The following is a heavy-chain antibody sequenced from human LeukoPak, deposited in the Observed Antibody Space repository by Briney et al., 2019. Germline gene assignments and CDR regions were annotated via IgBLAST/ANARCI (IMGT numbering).Heavy chain of an antibody. D-gene: IGHD2-15*01. CDR2: ISSSSSYI. Sequence: GGSLRLSCAASGFTFSSYSMNWVRQAPGKGLEWVSSISSSSSYIYYADSVKGRFTISRDNAKNSLYPQMNSLRAEDTAVYYCARDAAYCSGGSCYSRDAFDIWGQGTMVTVSS. CDR1: GFTFSSYS. J-gene: IGHJ3*02. CDR3: ARDAAYCSGGSCYSRDAFDI. V-gene: IGHV3-21*01.